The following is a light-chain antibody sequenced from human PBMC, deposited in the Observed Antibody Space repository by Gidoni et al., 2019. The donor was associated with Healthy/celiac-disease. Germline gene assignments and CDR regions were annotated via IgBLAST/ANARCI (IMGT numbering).Light chain of an antibody. J-gene: IGLJ3*02. CDR2: RNN. Sequence: QSVPTQPPSASGTPGQRVTISCSGSSSNIGSNYVYWYQQLPGTAPKLLIYRNNQRPSGVPDRFSGSKSGTSASLAISGLLSEDEADYYCAAWDDSLSGQVFGGGTKLTVL. CDR1: SSNIGSNY. V-gene: IGLV1-47*01. CDR3: AAWDDSLSGQV.